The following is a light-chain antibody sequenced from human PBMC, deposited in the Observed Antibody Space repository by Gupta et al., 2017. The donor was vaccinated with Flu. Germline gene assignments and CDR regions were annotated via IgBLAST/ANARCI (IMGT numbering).Light chain of an antibody. CDR3: ASYSGNSILV. CDR1: SSSVGGYKS. V-gene: IGLV2-14*03. CDR2: DVS. Sequence: QSALPPPASVSRPPVQSNSVACTGTSSSVGGYKSVSWNQQHPGNTPKLLLYDVSRRPAGASSRFSGSKSGNTDSLTISVHQEEDADDYYAASYSGNSILVFGGGTKVTVL. J-gene: IGLJ1*01.